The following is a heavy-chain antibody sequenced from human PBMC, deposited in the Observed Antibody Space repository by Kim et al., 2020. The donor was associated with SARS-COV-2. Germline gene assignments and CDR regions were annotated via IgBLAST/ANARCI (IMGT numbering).Heavy chain of an antibody. Sequence: SETLSLTCTVSGGSISSSSYYWGWIRQPPGKGLEWIGSIYYSGSTYYNPSLKSRVTISVDTSKNQFSLKLSSVTAADTAVYYCARHWTTVVTPWWEEYYYYGMDVWGQGTTVTVSS. J-gene: IGHJ6*02. CDR1: GGSISSSSYY. CDR2: IYYSGST. CDR3: ARHWTTVVTPWWEEYYYYGMDV. D-gene: IGHD4-17*01. V-gene: IGHV4-39*01.